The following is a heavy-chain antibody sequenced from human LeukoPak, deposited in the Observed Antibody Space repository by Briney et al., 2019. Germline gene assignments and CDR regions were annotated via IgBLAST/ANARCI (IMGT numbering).Heavy chain of an antibody. D-gene: IGHD3-22*01. CDR1: GFSLTTSGVG. Sequence: ESGPTLVKPTQTLTLTCTFSGFSLTTSGVGVGRIRQPPGKALEWLALINWDDQKVYSPSLQSRLSITKHTSKNQVVLTMTNVDPVDTATYYCAHRRDSSGYQYRYWFAPWGQGTLVTVSS. CDR2: INWDDQK. CDR3: AHRRDSSGYQYRYWFAP. J-gene: IGHJ5*02. V-gene: IGHV2-5*02.